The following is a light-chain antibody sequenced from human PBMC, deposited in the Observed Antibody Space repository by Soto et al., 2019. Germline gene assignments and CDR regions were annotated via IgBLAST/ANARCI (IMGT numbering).Light chain of an antibody. CDR1: QSISGY. Sequence: DIQMTQSPSSLSASVGDRVTITCRASQSISGYLAWYQQKPGKAPKLLISTASTLQSGVPSRFSGSGYGTEFTLTISSLQPEDSATYYCQQLNNYPRTFGQGTKVDI. CDR3: QQLNNYPRT. J-gene: IGKJ1*01. V-gene: IGKV1-9*01. CDR2: TAS.